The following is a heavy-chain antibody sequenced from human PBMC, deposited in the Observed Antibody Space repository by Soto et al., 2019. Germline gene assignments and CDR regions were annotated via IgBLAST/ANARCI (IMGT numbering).Heavy chain of an antibody. V-gene: IGHV3-23*01. J-gene: IGHJ6*02. CDR1: GFPFRSYA. CDR3: ARELDGIDV. Sequence: PGGSLILSCGASGFPFRSYAMSWVRQAPGKGLEWVSLISGSGGGTYYADSVQGRFTISRDNAKNSLYLQMNSLRAEDTAVYYCARELDGIDVWGQGTTVTVSS. CDR2: ISGSGGGT.